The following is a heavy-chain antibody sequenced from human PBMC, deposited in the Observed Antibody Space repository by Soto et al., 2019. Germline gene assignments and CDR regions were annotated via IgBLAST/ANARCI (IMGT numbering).Heavy chain of an antibody. V-gene: IGHV1-69*08. J-gene: IGHJ5*02. Sequence: QVQLVQSGAEVKKPGSSVKVSCKASGGTFSSYTISWVRQAPGQGLEWMGRIIPILGIANYAQKFQGRVTITADKSTSTAYMELSSMRSEDTDVYYCARDLGSSYYEPWGQGTLDTVSS. CDR2: IIPILGIA. D-gene: IGHD3-22*01. CDR3: ARDLGSSYYEP. CDR1: GGTFSSYT.